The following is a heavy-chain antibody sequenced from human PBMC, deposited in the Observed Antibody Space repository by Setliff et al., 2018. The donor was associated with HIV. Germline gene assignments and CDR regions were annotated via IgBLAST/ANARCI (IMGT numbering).Heavy chain of an antibody. Sequence: GESLKISCKASGYRFTSYWIGWAHHMPGKGLEWMGIIYPSDSDTRYSPSFQGQVTISADKSISIAYLQWNSLKAPDTAMCYCARCSGSYPCDGMDVWGQGTTVTVSS. V-gene: IGHV5-51*07. CDR1: GYRFTSYW. J-gene: IGHJ6*02. CDR3: ARCSGSYPCDGMDV. D-gene: IGHD1-26*01. CDR2: IYPSDSDT.